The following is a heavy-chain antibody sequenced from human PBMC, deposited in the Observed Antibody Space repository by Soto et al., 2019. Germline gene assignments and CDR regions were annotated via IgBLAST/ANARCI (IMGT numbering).Heavy chain of an antibody. J-gene: IGHJ4*02. CDR2: VDHSGRT. CDR1: GYSINSDYS. CDR3: AKKGYYPSGKINLFDS. V-gene: IGHV4-38-2*01. D-gene: IGHD3-10*01. Sequence: SETLSLTCAVSGYSINSDYSWGWIRQPPGKGLEWIGSVDHSGRTYYSPSLRSRLTIFIDTSKNQSSLRLTSVTAADTAMYFCAKKGYYPSGKINLFDSWGPGTLVTVSS.